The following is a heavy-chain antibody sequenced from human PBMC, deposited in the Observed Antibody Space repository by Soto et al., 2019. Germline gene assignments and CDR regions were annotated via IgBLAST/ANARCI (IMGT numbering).Heavy chain of an antibody. Sequence: GESLKISCKGSGYSFTSYWIGWVRQMPGKGLEWMGIIYPGDSDTRYSPSFQGQVTISADKSISTAYLQWSSLKASDTAMYYCARFLLGWFGELSSCWFDPWGQGTLVTVSS. D-gene: IGHD3-10*01. CDR2: IYPGDSDT. J-gene: IGHJ5*02. CDR1: GYSFTSYW. CDR3: ARFLLGWFGELSSCWFDP. V-gene: IGHV5-51*01.